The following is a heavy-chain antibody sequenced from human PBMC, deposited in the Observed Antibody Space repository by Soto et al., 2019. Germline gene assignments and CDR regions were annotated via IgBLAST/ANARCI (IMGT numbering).Heavy chain of an antibody. CDR2: ISYDGSNK. Sequence: QVQLVESGGGVVQPGRSLRLSCAASGFTFSSYGMHWVRQAPGKGLGWVAVISYDGSNKYYADSVKGRFTISRDNSKNTLYLQMNSLRAEDTAVYYCAKGIVLVPAAMSYYYGMDVWGQGTTVTVSS. CDR3: AKGIVLVPAAMSYYYGMDV. D-gene: IGHD2-2*01. J-gene: IGHJ6*02. V-gene: IGHV3-30*18. CDR1: GFTFSSYG.